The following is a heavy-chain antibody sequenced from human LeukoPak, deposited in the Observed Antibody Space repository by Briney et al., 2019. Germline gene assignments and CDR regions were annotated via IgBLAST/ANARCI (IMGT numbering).Heavy chain of an antibody. CDR2: ISGSGGST. CDR3: AREQIAAAYDY. D-gene: IGHD6-13*01. CDR1: GFTFSSYA. Sequence: GGSLRLSCAASGFTFSSYAMSWVRQAPGKGLEWASSISGSGGSTYYADSVKGRFTISRDNSNNTLYLQMNSLRAEDTAVYYCAREQIAAAYDYWGQGTLVTVSS. V-gene: IGHV3-23*01. J-gene: IGHJ4*02.